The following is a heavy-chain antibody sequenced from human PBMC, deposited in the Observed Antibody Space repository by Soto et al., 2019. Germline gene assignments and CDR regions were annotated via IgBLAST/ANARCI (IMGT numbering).Heavy chain of an antibody. CDR3: AIILISGPGYSYYMDV. CDR1: GYTFTSYD. CDR2: MNPNSGNT. Sequence: GASVKVSCKASGYTFTSYDINWVRQATGQGLEWMGWMNPNSGNTGYAQKFQGRVTMTRNTSISTAYMELSSLRSEDTAVYYCAIILISGPGYSYYMDVWGKGTTVTVSS. V-gene: IGHV1-8*01. D-gene: IGHD3-3*02. J-gene: IGHJ6*03.